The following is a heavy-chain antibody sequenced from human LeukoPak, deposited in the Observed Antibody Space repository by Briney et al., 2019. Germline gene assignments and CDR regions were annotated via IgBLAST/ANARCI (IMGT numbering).Heavy chain of an antibody. V-gene: IGHV3-53*01. Sequence: GGSLRLSCAASGFTVSSYYMSWVRQAPGKGLEWVSVIYSGGTTTYAAAVKGRFTITRDNAKNTLHLQMNSLRAKDTAVYFCAKRGVVIRVILIGFHKEAYYFDSWGRGALVTVSS. CDR2: IYSGGTT. D-gene: IGHD3-9*01. CDR3: AKRGVVIRVILIGFHKEAYYFDS. CDR1: GFTVSSYY. J-gene: IGHJ4*02.